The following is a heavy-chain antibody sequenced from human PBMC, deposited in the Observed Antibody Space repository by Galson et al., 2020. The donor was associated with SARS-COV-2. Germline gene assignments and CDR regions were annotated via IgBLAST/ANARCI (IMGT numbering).Heavy chain of an antibody. D-gene: IGHD5-18*01. V-gene: IGHV4-61*01. Sequence: ASETLSLTCTVSGGSVSSNNYYWSWIRQPPGKGLEWIGYIYYSGNTNYNPSLKSRVTISVDTSKNQFSLKLSSVTAADTAVYYCAREYSDGSHDYWGQGTLVTVSS. CDR1: GGSVSSNNYY. CDR3: AREYSDGSHDY. J-gene: IGHJ4*02. CDR2: IYYSGNT.